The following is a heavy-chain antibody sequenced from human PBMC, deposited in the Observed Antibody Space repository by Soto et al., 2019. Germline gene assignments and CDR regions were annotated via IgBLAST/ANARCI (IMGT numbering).Heavy chain of an antibody. CDR3: ARDTTMTT. J-gene: IGHJ5*02. CDR2: IYTGGST. D-gene: IGHD5-18*01. CDR1: GLTVSSNN. V-gene: IGHV3-53*01. Sequence: EVRLVESGGGFIQPGGSLRLSCAVSGLTVSSNNMNWVRQAPGKGLEWVSVIYTGGSTYYADSVKGRFTISRDISKNTLYLQLNSLRPEDTAMYYCARDTTMTTWGKGTLVTASA.